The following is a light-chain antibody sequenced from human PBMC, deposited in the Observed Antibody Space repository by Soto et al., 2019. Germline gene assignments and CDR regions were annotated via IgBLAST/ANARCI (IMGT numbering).Light chain of an antibody. CDR2: DVS. CDR3: CSYAGSYTLV. J-gene: IGLJ1*01. CDR1: SRDVGAYNF. V-gene: IGLV2-11*01. Sequence: QSALTQPRSVSGSPGQSVTISCTGTSRDVGAYNFVSWYQQHPGKAPKLMIYDVSKRPSGVPDRFSGSKSGNTASLTISGLQAEDEADYYCCSYAGSYTLVFGTGTKLTVL.